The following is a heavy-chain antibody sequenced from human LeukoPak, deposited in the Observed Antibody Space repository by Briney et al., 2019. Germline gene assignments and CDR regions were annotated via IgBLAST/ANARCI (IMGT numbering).Heavy chain of an antibody. CDR2: IYTSGST. CDR1: GGSISSGSYY. J-gene: IGHJ2*01. D-gene: IGHD6-13*01. Sequence: PSETLSLTCTVSGGSISSGSYYWSWIRQPAGKGLEWIGRIYTSGSTNYNPSLKSRVTISVDTSKNQFSLKLSSVTAADTAVYYCVTRIAASDYWYFDLWGRGTLVTVSS. V-gene: IGHV4-61*02. CDR3: VTRIAASDYWYFDL.